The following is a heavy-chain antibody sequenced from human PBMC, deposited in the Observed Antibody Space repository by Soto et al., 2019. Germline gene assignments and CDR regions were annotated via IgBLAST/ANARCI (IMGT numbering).Heavy chain of an antibody. CDR3: ARDIRGYDFWSGYQGDNRLDY. D-gene: IGHD3-3*01. CDR1: GFTFSSYS. J-gene: IGHJ4*02. CDR2: ISSSSSYI. V-gene: IGHV3-21*01. Sequence: GGSLRLSCAASGFTFSSYSMNWVRQAPGKGLEWVSSISSSSSYIYYADSVKGRFTISRDNAKNSLYLQMNSLRAEDTAVYYCARDIRGYDFWSGYQGDNRLDYWGQGTLVTVSS.